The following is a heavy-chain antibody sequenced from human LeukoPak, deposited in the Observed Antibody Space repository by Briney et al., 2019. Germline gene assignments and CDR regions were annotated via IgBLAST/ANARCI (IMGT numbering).Heavy chain of an antibody. D-gene: IGHD5-24*01. J-gene: IGHJ4*02. CDR3: ARGGLDAYDY. Sequence: GGSLRLSCAASGFSFRDYEMNWVRQAPGKGLDWLSYISITSNTIHYADSVKGRFTISRDSAKNSLYLQMTSLRADDTAIYYCARGGLDAYDYWGQGTLVTVSS. CDR1: GFSFRDYE. V-gene: IGHV3-48*03. CDR2: ISITSNTI.